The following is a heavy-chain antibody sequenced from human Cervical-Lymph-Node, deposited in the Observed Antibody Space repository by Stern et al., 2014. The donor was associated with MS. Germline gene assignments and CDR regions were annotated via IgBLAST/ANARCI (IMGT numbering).Heavy chain of an antibody. CDR1: GFTFSDYY. CDR2: ISSSSSYT. CDR3: ARDVIPGYYDSSGYCDY. J-gene: IGHJ4*02. Sequence: VHLVESGGGLVKPGGSLRLSCAASGFTFSDYYMSWIRQAPGKGLEWVSYISSSSSYTNYADSVKGRFTISRDNAKNSLYLQMNSLRAEDTAVYYCARDVIPGYYDSSGYCDYWGQGTLVTVSS. D-gene: IGHD3-22*01. V-gene: IGHV3-11*06.